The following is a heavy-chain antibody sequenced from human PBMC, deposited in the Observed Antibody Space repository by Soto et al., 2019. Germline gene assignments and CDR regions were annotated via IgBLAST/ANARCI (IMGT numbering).Heavy chain of an antibody. CDR2: VDPSDSYT. CDR1: GYTFTSYW. V-gene: IGHV5-10-1*01. Sequence: PGESLKISCKGSGYTFTSYWIGWVRQMPGKGLEWMGRVDPSDSYTNYSPSFQGHVTISADKSISTAYLQWSSLKASDTAMYYCARHSNQLLGFDYWGQGTLVTAPQ. CDR3: ARHSNQLLGFDY. J-gene: IGHJ4*02. D-gene: IGHD2-2*01.